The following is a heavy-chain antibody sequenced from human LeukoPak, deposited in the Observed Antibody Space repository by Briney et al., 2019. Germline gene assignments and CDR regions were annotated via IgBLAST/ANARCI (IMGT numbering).Heavy chain of an antibody. CDR3: AKDRRELLPDY. D-gene: IGHD1-26*01. Sequence: GGTLRLSCAASGFTFSSFCMSWVRRAPGKGQEWVSAISGSGGSTYYADSVKGRFTISRDNSKNTLYLQMNSLRAEDTAVYYCAKDRRELLPDYWGQGTLVTVSS. V-gene: IGHV3-23*01. J-gene: IGHJ4*02. CDR2: ISGSGGST. CDR1: GFTFSSFC.